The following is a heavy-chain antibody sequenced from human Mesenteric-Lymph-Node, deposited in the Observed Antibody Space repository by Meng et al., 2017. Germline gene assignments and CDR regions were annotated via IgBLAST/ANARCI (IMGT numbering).Heavy chain of an antibody. CDR2: ISPYNGNT. D-gene: IGHD6-13*01. Sequence: QVQLVQSGAEVKKPGASVKVSCKASGYTFISYDISWVRRAPGQGLEWMGWISPYNGNTNYARKFQGRVTMTTDTSTGTAYMELSRLRSDDTAVYYCAREEGPSSSWYVDYWGQGTLVTVSS. V-gene: IGHV1-18*01. CDR1: GYTFISYD. J-gene: IGHJ4*02. CDR3: AREEGPSSSWYVDY.